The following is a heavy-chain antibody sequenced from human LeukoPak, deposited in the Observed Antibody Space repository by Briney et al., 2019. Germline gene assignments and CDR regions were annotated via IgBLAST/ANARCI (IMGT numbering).Heavy chain of an antibody. Sequence: SETLSLTCTVSGGSISSGGYYWSWIRQHPGKGLEWIGYIYYSGSTYYNPSLKSRVTISVDTSKNQSSLKLSSVTAADTAVYYCARYSGVAAAGPDFDYWGQGTLVTVSS. D-gene: IGHD6-13*01. CDR1: GGSISSGGYY. CDR3: ARYSGVAAAGPDFDY. CDR2: IYYSGST. V-gene: IGHV4-31*03. J-gene: IGHJ4*02.